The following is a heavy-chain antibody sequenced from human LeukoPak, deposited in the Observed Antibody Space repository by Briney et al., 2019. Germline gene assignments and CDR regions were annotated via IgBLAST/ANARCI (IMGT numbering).Heavy chain of an antibody. CDR3: AKRYCSGGSCYSQCTPVEYFQH. CDR1: GFTFSSYA. D-gene: IGHD2-15*01. CDR2: ISGSGGST. J-gene: IGHJ1*01. V-gene: IGHV3-23*01. Sequence: PGGSLRLSCAASGFTFSSYAMSWVRQAPGKGLEWVSAISGSGGSTYYADSVKGRFTISRDNSKNTLYLQMNSLRAEDTAVYYCAKRYCSGGSCYSQCTPVEYFQHWGQGTLVTVSS.